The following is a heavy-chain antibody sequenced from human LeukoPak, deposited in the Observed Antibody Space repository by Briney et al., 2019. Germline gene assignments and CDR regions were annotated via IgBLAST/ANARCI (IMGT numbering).Heavy chain of an antibody. Sequence: PGGSLRLSCAASGFTFSSYSMNWVRQAPGKGLEWVSSISSGSSYIYYADSVKGRFTISRDNAKNSLYLQMNSLRAEDTAVYYCAKALYGYSSSWFLDYWGQGTLVTVSS. CDR1: GFTFSSYS. CDR3: AKALYGYSSSWFLDY. CDR2: ISSGSSYI. V-gene: IGHV3-21*01. D-gene: IGHD6-13*01. J-gene: IGHJ4*02.